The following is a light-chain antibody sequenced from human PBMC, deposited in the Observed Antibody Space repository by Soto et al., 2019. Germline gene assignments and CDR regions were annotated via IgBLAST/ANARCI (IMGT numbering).Light chain of an antibody. Sequence: DIQMTQSPSTLSASVGDRVTITCRASQSISNWLAWYQQKPGKAPKLLISDVSTLESGVPSRFRGSGSGTEFTLTISGLQHDDFATYYCPQYNTYWTFGPGTKVDIK. CDR2: DVS. CDR3: PQYNTYWT. CDR1: QSISNW. J-gene: IGKJ1*01. V-gene: IGKV1-5*01.